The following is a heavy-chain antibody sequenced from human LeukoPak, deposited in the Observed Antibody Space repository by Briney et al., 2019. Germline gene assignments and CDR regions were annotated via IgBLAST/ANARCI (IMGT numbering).Heavy chain of an antibody. D-gene: IGHD3-10*01. V-gene: IGHV1-69*04. J-gene: IGHJ4*02. CDR1: GGTFSSYA. CDR2: IIPILGIA. CDR3: ARDGEDSYFGIDTQIDY. Sequence: GASVKVSCKASGGTFSSYAISWVRQAPGQGLEWMGRIIPILGIANYAQKFQGRVTITADKSTSTAYMELSSLGSEDTAVYYCARDGEDSYFGIDTQIDYWGQGTLVTVSS.